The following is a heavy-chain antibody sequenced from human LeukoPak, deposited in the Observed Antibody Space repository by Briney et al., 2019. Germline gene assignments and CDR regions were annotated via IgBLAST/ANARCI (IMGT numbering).Heavy chain of an antibody. CDR2: ISSSGSTI. CDR3: ARHWEYSYGYTPFDY. V-gene: IGHV3-48*03. D-gene: IGHD5-18*01. CDR1: GFTFSSYE. Sequence: GGSLRLSCAASGFTFSSYEMNWVRQAPGKGLEWVSYISSSGSTIYYADSVKGRFTISRDNAKNSLYLQMNSLRAEDTAVYYCARHWEYSYGYTPFDYWGQGTLVTVSS. J-gene: IGHJ4*02.